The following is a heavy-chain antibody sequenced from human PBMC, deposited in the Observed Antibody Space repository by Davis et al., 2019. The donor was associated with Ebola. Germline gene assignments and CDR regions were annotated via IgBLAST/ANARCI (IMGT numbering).Heavy chain of an antibody. CDR2: IHNDGRT. CDR1: GFTFSSYG. Sequence: GESLKISCAASGFTFSSYGMHWVRQAPGKGLEWVSVIHNDGRTFYADSVKGRFTISRDTSQNMFYLQMNSLRADDTAVYYCAREQWYYMDVWGKGTTVTVSS. J-gene: IGHJ6*03. V-gene: IGHV3-53*01. D-gene: IGHD6-19*01. CDR3: AREQWYYMDV.